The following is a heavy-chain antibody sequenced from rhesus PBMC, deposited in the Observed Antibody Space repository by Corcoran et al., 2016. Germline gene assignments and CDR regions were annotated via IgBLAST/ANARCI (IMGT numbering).Heavy chain of an antibody. D-gene: IGHD4-29*01. CDR2: IYGSGGST. J-gene: IGHJ5-1*01. V-gene: IGHV4S2*01. CDR3: ARVGGGSSYVGNRFDV. Sequence: QVQLQESGPGLVKPSETLPLTCAVSGASISSNYWSWIRQAPGKGLEWIGRIYGSGGSTDYNPTLKSGVTSSIDTPKNQFSLKLSSGPAADTAVYYCARVGGGSSYVGNRFDVWGAGVLVTVSS. CDR1: GASISSNY.